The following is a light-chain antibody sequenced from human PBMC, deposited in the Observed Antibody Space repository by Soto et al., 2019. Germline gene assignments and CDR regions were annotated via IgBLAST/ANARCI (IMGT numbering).Light chain of an antibody. CDR3: NSYTGSDSSYV. CDR1: SSDVGGYNY. CDR2: EVN. J-gene: IGLJ1*01. V-gene: IGLV2-14*01. Sequence: QAVLTQPASVSGSPGQSITISCTGTSSDVGGYNYVSWYQQHPGKAPKLLIFEVNNRPSGVSNRFSGSKSGNTASLTISGLHAEDEADYYCNSYTGSDSSYVFGTGTKLTVL.